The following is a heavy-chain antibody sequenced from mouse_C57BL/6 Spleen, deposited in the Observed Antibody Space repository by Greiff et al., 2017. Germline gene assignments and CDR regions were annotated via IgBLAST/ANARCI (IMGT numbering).Heavy chain of an antibody. CDR2: IDPETGGT. CDR3: RSEGESSGYAMDY. CDR1: GYTFTDYE. J-gene: IGHJ4*01. V-gene: IGHV1-15*01. Sequence: VKLQESGAELVRPGASVTLSCKASGYTFTDYEMHWVKQTPVHGLEWIGAIDPETGGTASNQKFKGKAILTADKSSSPAYMELRSLTSEDSAVYYCRSEGESSGYAMDYWGQGTSVTVSS. D-gene: IGHD3-2*02.